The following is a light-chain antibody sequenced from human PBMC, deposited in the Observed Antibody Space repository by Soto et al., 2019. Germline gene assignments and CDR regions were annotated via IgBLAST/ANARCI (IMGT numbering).Light chain of an antibody. CDR2: EVN. J-gene: IGLJ1*01. CDR1: SSDVGGYNY. Sequence: QSVLTQPASVSGSPGQSITISCTGTSSDVGGYNYVSWYQQHPGKAPKLMIYEVNNRPSGVSNRFSVSKSGNTASLTISGLQAEDEADYYCSSYATSSTLHLFGTGTKVTVL. CDR3: SSYATSSTLHL. V-gene: IGLV2-14*03.